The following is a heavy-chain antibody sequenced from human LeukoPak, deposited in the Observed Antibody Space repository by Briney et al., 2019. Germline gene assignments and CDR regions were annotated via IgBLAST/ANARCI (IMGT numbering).Heavy chain of an antibody. Sequence: GGSLRLSCAASGFTFGSYEMNWVRQAPGKGLEWVSYISSSGSTIYYADSVKGRFTISRDNAKNSLYLQMNSLRAEDTAVYFCARDRSLAAAAIDWGQGTLVTVSS. CDR2: ISSSGSTI. J-gene: IGHJ4*02. D-gene: IGHD6-13*01. V-gene: IGHV3-48*03. CDR1: GFTFGSYE. CDR3: ARDRSLAAAAID.